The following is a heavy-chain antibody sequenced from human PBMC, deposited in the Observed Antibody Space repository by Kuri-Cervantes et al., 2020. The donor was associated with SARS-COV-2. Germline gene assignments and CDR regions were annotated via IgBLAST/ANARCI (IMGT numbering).Heavy chain of an antibody. J-gene: IGHJ3*02. CDR3: ARISRTYAFDI. Sequence: SETLSLTCTVSGGSISSSSYYWGWIRQPPGKGLEWIGSIYYSGSTYYNPSLKSRVTISVDTSKNQFSLKLSSVTAADTAVYYCARISRTYAFDIWGQGTMVTVSS. V-gene: IGHV4-39*01. D-gene: IGHD1-14*01. CDR2: IYYSGST. CDR1: GGSISSSSYY.